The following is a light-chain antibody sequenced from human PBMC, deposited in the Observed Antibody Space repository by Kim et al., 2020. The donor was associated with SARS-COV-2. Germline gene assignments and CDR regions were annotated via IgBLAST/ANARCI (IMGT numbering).Light chain of an antibody. V-gene: IGLV2-14*01. Sequence: QSALTQPASVSGSPGQSITISCTGTSSDVGAYNYVSWYQQHPGKAPKLMIYYVSKRPSGISNRFSGSKSGNTASLTISGLQPEDEADYYCSSYTSSSTFVFGIGTKVTVL. CDR3: SSYTSSSTFV. CDR2: YVS. CDR1: SSDVGAYNY. J-gene: IGLJ1*01.